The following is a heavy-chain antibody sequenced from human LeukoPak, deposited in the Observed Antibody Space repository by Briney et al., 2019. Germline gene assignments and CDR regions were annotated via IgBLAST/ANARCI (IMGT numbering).Heavy chain of an antibody. D-gene: IGHD6-13*01. CDR1: GGSISSGGYY. J-gene: IGHJ5*02. CDR3: ARQKYSSTDNWFDP. Sequence: SQTLSLTCTVSGGSISSGGYYWSWIRQHPGKGLEWIGYIYYSGSTYYNPSLKSRVTISVDTSKNQFSLKLSSVTAADTAVHYCARQKYSSTDNWFDPWGQGTLVTVSS. V-gene: IGHV4-31*03. CDR2: IYYSGST.